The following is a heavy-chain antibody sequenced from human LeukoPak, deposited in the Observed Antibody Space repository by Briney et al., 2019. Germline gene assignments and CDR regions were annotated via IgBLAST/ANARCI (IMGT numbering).Heavy chain of an antibody. D-gene: IGHD3-16*01. V-gene: IGHV3-7*04. CDR2: IRPDGNDV. Sequence: RGGSPRLSRGAPGFTLISSWVTWGRPGPGEGLGWVASIRPDGNDVSYVDSVKGRFAISRDNAKNSLFLQMISLRAEDTAVYYCARDRAYKAFDYWGQGALVTVSS. CDR1: GFTLISSW. CDR3: ARDRAYKAFDY. J-gene: IGHJ4*02.